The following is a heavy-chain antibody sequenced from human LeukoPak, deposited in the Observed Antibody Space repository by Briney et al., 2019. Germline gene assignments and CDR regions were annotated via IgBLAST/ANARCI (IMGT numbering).Heavy chain of an antibody. CDR3: ARAPSEIGGYYPEYFRH. V-gene: IGHV3-74*01. CDR2: IKSDGSK. Sequence: GGSLRLSCAASGFTFSSYCMHWVRQAPGKGLVWVSRIKSDGSKRYADSVRGRFTISRDNVKNTVSLQMNSLRAEDTGVYYCARAPSEIGGYYPEYFRHWGQGTLVTVSP. J-gene: IGHJ1*01. CDR1: GFTFSSYC. D-gene: IGHD3-22*01.